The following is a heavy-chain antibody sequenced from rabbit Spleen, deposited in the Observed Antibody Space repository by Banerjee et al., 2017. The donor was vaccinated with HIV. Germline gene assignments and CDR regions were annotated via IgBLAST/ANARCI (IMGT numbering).Heavy chain of an antibody. J-gene: IGHJ4*01. D-gene: IGHD3-1*01. Sequence: QEQLEESGGDLVQPEGSLTLTCTASGFSFSYGYVMCWVRQAPGKGLEWIACINSFSGGSVYATWAKGRFTISKASWTTVTLQMTSATAADTASYFCARDLASVVGWNFNLWGPGTLVTVS. CDR3: ARDLASVVGWNFNL. V-gene: IGHV1S45*01. CDR2: INSFSGGS. CDR1: GFSFSYGYV.